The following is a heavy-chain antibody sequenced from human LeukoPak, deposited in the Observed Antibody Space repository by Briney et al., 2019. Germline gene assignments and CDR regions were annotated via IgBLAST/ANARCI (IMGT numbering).Heavy chain of an antibody. CDR1: GFTFSSYA. CDR3: ARSLGGEQQLGYYYYYGMDV. Sequence: GRSLRLSCAASGFTFSSYAMHWVRQAPGKGLEWVAVISYDGSNKYYADSVKGRFTISRDNSKNTLYLQMNSLRAEDTAVYYCARSLGGEQQLGYYYYYGMDVWGQGTTVTVSS. V-gene: IGHV3-30-3*01. J-gene: IGHJ6*02. D-gene: IGHD6-13*01. CDR2: ISYDGSNK.